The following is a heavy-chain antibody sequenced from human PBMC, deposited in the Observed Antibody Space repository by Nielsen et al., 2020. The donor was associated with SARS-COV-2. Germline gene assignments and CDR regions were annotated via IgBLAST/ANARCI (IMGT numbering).Heavy chain of an antibody. CDR1: GGSFSGYY. CDR3: ARAESYIAEDP. V-gene: IGHV4-34*01. J-gene: IGHJ5*02. D-gene: IGHD6-13*01. Sequence: ESLKISCAVYGGSFSGYYWSWIRQPPGKGLEWIGGINHSGSTNYNPSLKSRVTISVDTSKNQFSLKLSSVTAADTAVYYCARAESYIAEDPWGQGTLVTVSS. CDR2: INHSGST.